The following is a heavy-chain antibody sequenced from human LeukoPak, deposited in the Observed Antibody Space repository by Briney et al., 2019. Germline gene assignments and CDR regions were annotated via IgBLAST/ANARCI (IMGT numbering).Heavy chain of an antibody. CDR2: IFTSGFT. Sequence: SQTLSLTCTVSGGSISTSSCYWGWVRQPAGKGLEWIGRIFTSGFTDYNPSLESRVTISLDTSKNQFSLKVISVTAADTAVYYCARGCEEGRSSSPHDAFDVWGQGTVVTVSS. CDR3: ARGCEEGRSSSPHDAFDV. CDR1: GGSISTSSCY. J-gene: IGHJ3*01. V-gene: IGHV4-61*02. D-gene: IGHD3-10*01.